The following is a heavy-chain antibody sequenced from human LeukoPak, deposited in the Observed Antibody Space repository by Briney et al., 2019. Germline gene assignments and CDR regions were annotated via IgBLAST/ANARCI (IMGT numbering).Heavy chain of an antibody. V-gene: IGHV1-46*01. CDR1: GYTFTSYY. CDR2: INPSGGST. Sequence: ASVKVSCKASGYTFTSYYMHWVRQAPGQGLEWMGIINPSGGSTSYARKFQGRVTMTRDMSTSTVYMELSSLRSEDTAVYYCARDPYSSGWYHDAFDIWGQGTMVTVSS. D-gene: IGHD6-19*01. CDR3: ARDPYSSGWYHDAFDI. J-gene: IGHJ3*02.